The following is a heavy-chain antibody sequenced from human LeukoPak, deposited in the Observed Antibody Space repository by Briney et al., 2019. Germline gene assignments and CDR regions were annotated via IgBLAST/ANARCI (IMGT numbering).Heavy chain of an antibody. Sequence: GRSLRLSCAASGFTFSRYGMHWVRQAPGKGLERVAVASSDGDTTYYADSVKGRFTISRDNSRNTLYLQMNSLRAEDTAVYYCARYVYGVVTSFDYWGQGTLVTVSS. V-gene: IGHV3-33*08. CDR2: ASSDGDTT. CDR3: ARYVYGVVTSFDY. D-gene: IGHD3-3*01. J-gene: IGHJ4*02. CDR1: GFTFSRYG.